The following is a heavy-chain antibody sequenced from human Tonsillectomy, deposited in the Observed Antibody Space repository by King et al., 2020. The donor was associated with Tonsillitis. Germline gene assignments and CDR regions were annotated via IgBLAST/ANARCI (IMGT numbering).Heavy chain of an antibody. V-gene: IGHV1-8*01. CDR3: ARTKDLGYCSSTSCYNYYYYGMDV. J-gene: IGHJ6*02. D-gene: IGHD2-2*02. Sequence: VQLVESGAEVKKPGASVKVSCKASGYTFTSYDINWVRQATGQGLEWMGWMNPNSGNTGYAQKVQGRVTMTRTTSLSTAYMELSSLRSEETAVYYCARTKDLGYCSSTSCYNYYYYGMDVWGQGTTVTVSS. CDR2: MNPNSGNT. CDR1: GYTFTSYD.